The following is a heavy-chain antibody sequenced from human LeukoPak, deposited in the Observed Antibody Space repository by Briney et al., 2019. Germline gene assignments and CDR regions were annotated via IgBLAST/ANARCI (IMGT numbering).Heavy chain of an antibody. CDR1: GGSFSGYY. CDR3: ARDDAALYNYYYGMDV. CDR2: INHSGST. Sequence: SETLSLTCAVYGGSFSGYYWSWIRQPPGKGLEWIGEINHSGSTNYSPSLTSRVTISEDMSKNQFFLKLSSVTAADTAVYYCARDDAALYNYYYGMDVWGQGTTVTVSS. D-gene: IGHD2-2*02. J-gene: IGHJ6*02. V-gene: IGHV4-34*01.